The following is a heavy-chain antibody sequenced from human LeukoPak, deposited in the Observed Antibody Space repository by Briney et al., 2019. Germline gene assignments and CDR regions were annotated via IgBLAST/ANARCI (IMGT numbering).Heavy chain of an antibody. V-gene: IGHV3-30*02. CDR2: ITYDARSK. J-gene: IGHJ4*02. D-gene: IGHD6-6*01. Sequence: PGGSLRLSCAASGFTFSSSGMHWVRQAPGKGLEWVAFITYDARSKYCGDSVKGRFTISRDNSKNTLYLQMNSLRTEDTAVYYCAKGQSSSSEGGNWGQGTLVTVSS. CDR3: AKGQSSSSEGGN. CDR1: GFTFSSSG.